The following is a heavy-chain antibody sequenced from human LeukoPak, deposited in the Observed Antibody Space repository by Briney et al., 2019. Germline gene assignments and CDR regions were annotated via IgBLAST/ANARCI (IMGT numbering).Heavy chain of an antibody. V-gene: IGHV3-48*03. CDR2: ISSGGSAI. D-gene: IGHD6-6*01. CDR1: GFTFSSHE. J-gene: IGHJ4*02. Sequence: GGSLRLSCGASGFTFSSHEMNWVRQAPGEGLEWVSCISSGGSAIYYADSVKGRFTISRDNAKNSLYLQMNSLRAEDTAVYYCVRNDYSSSSYFYWGQGTLVTVSS. CDR3: VRNDYSSSSYFY.